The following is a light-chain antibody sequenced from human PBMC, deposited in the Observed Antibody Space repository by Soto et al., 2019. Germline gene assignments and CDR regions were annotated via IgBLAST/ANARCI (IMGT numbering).Light chain of an antibody. CDR2: GAF. J-gene: IGKJ5*01. CDR3: QQYVSLPIT. Sequence: ETVLTQSPVTLSVSPGERATLSCRASQSVSSNLAWYQQKPGQAPSLLIYGAFTRATGIPARFSGSGSGTDFTLTINRVAPEDFAVYYCQQYVSLPITFGQGTRLEIK. V-gene: IGKV3-20*01. CDR1: QSVSSN.